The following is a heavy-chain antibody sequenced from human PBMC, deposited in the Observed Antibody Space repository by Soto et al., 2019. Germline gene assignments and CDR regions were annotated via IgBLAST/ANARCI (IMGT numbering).Heavy chain of an antibody. Sequence: EVQLLESGGTLVQPGGSLRLSCAASGFTFNRHCMTWVRQAPGKGLQWVAGISDSGDRTFYADSVQGRFTISRDNSKNTLFLQMNSLRADDTAVYYCAKALPTVRTYNWYCDLWGRCTLVTVSS. D-gene: IGHD4-4*01. J-gene: IGHJ2*01. CDR2: ISDSGDRT. CDR1: GFTFNRHC. CDR3: AKALPTVRTYNWYCDL. V-gene: IGHV3-23*01.